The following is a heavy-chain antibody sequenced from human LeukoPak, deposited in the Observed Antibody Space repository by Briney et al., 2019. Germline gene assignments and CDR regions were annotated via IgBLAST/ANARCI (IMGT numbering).Heavy chain of an antibody. Sequence: SQTLSLTCTVSGGSISSGGYYWSWIRQPPGKGLEWIGYIYHSGSTYYNPSLKSRVTISVDRSKNQFSLKLSSVTAADTAVYYCALGDGDYAGERFDYWGQGTLVTVSS. V-gene: IGHV4-30-2*01. CDR1: GGSISSGGYY. D-gene: IGHD4-17*01. CDR2: IYHSGST. CDR3: ALGDGDYAGERFDY. J-gene: IGHJ4*02.